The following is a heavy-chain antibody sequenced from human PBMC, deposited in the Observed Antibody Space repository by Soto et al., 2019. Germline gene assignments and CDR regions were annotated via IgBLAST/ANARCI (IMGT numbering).Heavy chain of an antibody. V-gene: IGHV1-69*02. D-gene: IGHD2-21*01. Sequence: QVQLVQSGAEVKEPGSSVKVSCKVSGGTFTTYTITWVRQAPGQGLEWMGRIIPIFGLANPAQKCQDRVTLTADKSTDTAFMEIRNLRSEDTAVYFCTFDVTPGVVYFDYWGQGTLVTASS. CDR2: IIPIFGLA. CDR3: TFDVTPGVVYFDY. J-gene: IGHJ4*02. CDR1: GGTFTTYT.